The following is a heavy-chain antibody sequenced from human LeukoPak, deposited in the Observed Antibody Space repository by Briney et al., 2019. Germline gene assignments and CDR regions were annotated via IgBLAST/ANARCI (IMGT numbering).Heavy chain of an antibody. CDR2: INPNSGGT. Sequence: ASVSVSCKASGYTFTGYYMHWVRQAPGQGLEWMGWINPNSGGTNYAQKFQGRVTMTRDTSISTAYMELSRLRSDDTAVYYCARAKASSGWYGDWFDPWGQGTLVTASS. J-gene: IGHJ5*02. CDR1: GYTFTGYY. CDR3: ARAKASSGWYGDWFDP. D-gene: IGHD6-19*01. V-gene: IGHV1-2*02.